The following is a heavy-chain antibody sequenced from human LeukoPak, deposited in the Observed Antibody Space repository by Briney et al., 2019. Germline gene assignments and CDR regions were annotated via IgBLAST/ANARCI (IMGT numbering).Heavy chain of an antibody. V-gene: IGHV1-3*01. Sequence: ASVKVSCKAFGYTFTSYAMHWVRQAPGQRLEWMGWINAGNGNTKYSQKFQGRVTITRDTSASTAYMELSSLRSEDTAEYYCALGSGSYDWWFDPWGQGTLVTVSS. CDR2: INAGNGNT. J-gene: IGHJ5*02. CDR3: ALGSGSYDWWFDP. CDR1: GYTFTSYA. D-gene: IGHD3-10*01.